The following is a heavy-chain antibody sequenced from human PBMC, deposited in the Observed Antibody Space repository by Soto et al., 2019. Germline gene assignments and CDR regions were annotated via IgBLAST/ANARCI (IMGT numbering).Heavy chain of an antibody. CDR1: GFTFSDYH. CDR2: ISRSSLYT. V-gene: IGHV3-11*05. J-gene: IGHJ2*01. CDR3: TRRILVSWYFDL. D-gene: IGHD6-6*01. Sequence: QVQLVESGGGLVKPGGSLRLSCAASGFTFSDYHMSWIRQAPGKGLEWVSYISRSSLYTNYADSVEGRFTISRDNAKNSLYLQMNSLRAEDTAVYYCTRRILVSWYFDLWGRGTLVTVSS.